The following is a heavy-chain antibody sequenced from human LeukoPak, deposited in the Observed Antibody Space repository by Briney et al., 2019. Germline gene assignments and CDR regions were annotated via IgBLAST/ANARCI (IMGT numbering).Heavy chain of an antibody. CDR1: GFNFHDFS. J-gene: IGHJ4*02. Sequence: GESLKISCAASGFNFHDFSMHWVRQVPGQGPDWVSLISGDGVTTYYSDSVKDRFTISRDNNKNLLFLQMNSLRVEDSAIYYCAKGNNTISFNFDYWGRGSLVIVSS. CDR3: AKGNNTISFNFDY. CDR2: ISGDGVTT. V-gene: IGHV3-43*02. D-gene: IGHD2-2*01.